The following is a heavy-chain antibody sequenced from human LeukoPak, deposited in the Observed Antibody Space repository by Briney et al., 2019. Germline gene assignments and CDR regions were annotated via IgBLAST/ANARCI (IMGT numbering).Heavy chain of an antibody. CDR1: GGSISNYY. CDR3: ARDSGYNSPFDY. J-gene: IGHJ4*02. D-gene: IGHD6-13*01. V-gene: IGHV4-59*01. CDR2: IYYSGST. Sequence: PSETLSLTCTVSGGSISNYYWSWIRQPPGEGLEWIGYIYYSGSTNYNPSLKSRVTISVDTSKNQFSLKLRFVTAADTAVYYCARDSGYNSPFDYWGQGTLVTVSS.